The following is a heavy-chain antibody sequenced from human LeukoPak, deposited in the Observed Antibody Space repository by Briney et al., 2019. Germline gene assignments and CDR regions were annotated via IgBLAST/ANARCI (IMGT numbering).Heavy chain of an antibody. CDR3: ARVHHSGSYYHYYYAMDV. V-gene: IGHV3-53*01. Sequence: PGGSLRLSCAASGFTVSSNYMSWVRQAPGKGLEWGSVIHSSGSTYYADSVKGRFTISRDNSENTLYLQMNSLRAEDTAVYYCARVHHSGSYYHYYYAMDVWGQGTTVTVFS. D-gene: IGHD1-26*01. CDR1: GFTVSSNY. J-gene: IGHJ6*02. CDR2: IHSSGST.